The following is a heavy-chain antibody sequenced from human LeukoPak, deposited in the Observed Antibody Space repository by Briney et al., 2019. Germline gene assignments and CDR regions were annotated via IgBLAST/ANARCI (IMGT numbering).Heavy chain of an antibody. D-gene: IGHD3-22*01. J-gene: IGHJ6*02. Sequence: ASVKVSCKASGYTFTSYGISWVRQAPGQGLEWMGWISAYNGNTNYAQKLQGRVTITTDTSTSTAYMELRSLRSDDTAVYYCAGGDSSDPYYYYGMDVWGQGTTVTVSS. CDR3: AGGDSSDPYYYYGMDV. CDR1: GYTFTSYG. V-gene: IGHV1-18*01. CDR2: ISAYNGNT.